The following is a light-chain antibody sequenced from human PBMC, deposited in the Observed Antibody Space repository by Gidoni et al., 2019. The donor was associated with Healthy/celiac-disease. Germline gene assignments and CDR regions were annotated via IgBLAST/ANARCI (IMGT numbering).Light chain of an antibody. CDR1: QSLLHSNGYNY. J-gene: IGKJ5*01. Sequence: IVMTQSPLSLPVTPGEPASISCRSSQSLLHSNGYNYLDWYLQKPGQSLQLLIYLGSNRASGVPDRFSGSGSGTDFTLKISRVEAEDVGVYYCMQALQTPITFGQXTRLEIK. CDR3: MQALQTPIT. V-gene: IGKV2-28*01. CDR2: LGS.